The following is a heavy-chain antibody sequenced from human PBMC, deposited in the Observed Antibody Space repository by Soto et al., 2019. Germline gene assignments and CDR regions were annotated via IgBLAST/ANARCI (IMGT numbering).Heavy chain of an antibody. CDR1: GGSFSGYY. J-gene: IGHJ6*03. CDR3: ARTNGWYYYYYMDV. Sequence: QVQLNQWGAGLLKPSETLSLTCAVYGGSFSGYYWSWIRQPPGKGLEWIGEINHSGSTNHNPSLKSRVTISVDTSKNLFYLKLNSVTAADTAVYYCARTNGWYYYYYMDVWGNGTTVTVSS. D-gene: IGHD2-8*01. CDR2: INHSGST. V-gene: IGHV4-34*01.